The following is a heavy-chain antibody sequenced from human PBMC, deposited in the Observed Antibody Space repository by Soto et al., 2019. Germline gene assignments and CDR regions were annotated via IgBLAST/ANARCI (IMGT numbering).Heavy chain of an antibody. Sequence: PGESLKISCKGSGYSFTSYWIGWVRQMPGKGLEWMGIIYPGDSDTRYSPSFQGQVTISADKSISTAYLQWSSLKASDTAMYYCARRFNTVTTYYYYYCMDVWGKGTTVTVSS. CDR2: IYPGDSDT. J-gene: IGHJ6*03. D-gene: IGHD4-17*01. CDR3: ARRFNTVTTYYYYYCMDV. CDR1: GYSFTSYW. V-gene: IGHV5-51*01.